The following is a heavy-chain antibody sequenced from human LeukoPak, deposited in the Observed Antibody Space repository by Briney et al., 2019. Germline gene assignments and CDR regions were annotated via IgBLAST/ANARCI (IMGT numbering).Heavy chain of an antibody. V-gene: IGHV4-59*08. D-gene: IGHD4-23*01. Sequence: ASETLSLTCTVSGGSISSYYWSWIRQPPGKGLEWIGYIYYSGSTNYNPSLKSRVTISVDTSKNQFSLKLSSVTAADTAVYYCARHRAPSDYGGKYPSYDYYYGMDVWGQGTTVTVSS. CDR3: ARHRAPSDYGGKYPSYDYYYGMDV. J-gene: IGHJ6*02. CDR2: IYYSGST. CDR1: GGSISSYY.